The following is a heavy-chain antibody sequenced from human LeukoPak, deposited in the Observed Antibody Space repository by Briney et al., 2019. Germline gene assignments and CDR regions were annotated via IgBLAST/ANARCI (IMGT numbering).Heavy chain of an antibody. D-gene: IGHD4-23*01. CDR1: GYTFTGYY. CDR2: INPNSGGT. V-gene: IGHV1-2*06. J-gene: IGHJ4*02. CDR3: VITQADYGGNSEGFDY. Sequence: ASVKVSCKASGYTFTGYYMHWVRQAPGQGLEWMGRINPNSGGTNYAQKFQGRVTMTRDTSISTAYMELSRLRSDDTAVYYCVITQADYGGNSEGFDYWGQGTLVTVSS.